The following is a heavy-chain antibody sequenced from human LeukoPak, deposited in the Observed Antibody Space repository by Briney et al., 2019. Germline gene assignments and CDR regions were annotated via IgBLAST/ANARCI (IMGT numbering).Heavy chain of an antibody. J-gene: IGHJ6*03. V-gene: IGHV3-23*01. D-gene: IGHD2-2*01. Sequence: GGSLRLSCEASGFTFGSFAMSWVRQAPGEGLEWLSGISGSGYYTYYAGSVKGRFTISRDNSKSTLYIEMSSLRVEDTAVYYCAKDGSWGDYQFYFYMDVWGKGTTVTDSS. CDR3: AKDGSWGDYQFYFYMDV. CDR1: GFTFGSFA. CDR2: ISGSGYYT.